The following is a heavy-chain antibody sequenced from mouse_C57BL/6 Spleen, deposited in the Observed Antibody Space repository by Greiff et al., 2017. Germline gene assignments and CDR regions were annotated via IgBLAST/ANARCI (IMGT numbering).Heavy chain of an antibody. Sequence: VKLQESGAELVRPGASVKLSCKASGYTFTDYYINWVKQRPGQGLEWIARIYPGSGNTYYNEKFKGKATLTAEKSSSTAYMQLSSLTSEDSAVYFCAREGQRGFAYWGQGTLVTVSA. CDR3: AREGQRGFAY. D-gene: IGHD3-3*01. CDR2: IYPGSGNT. CDR1: GYTFTDYY. V-gene: IGHV1-76*01. J-gene: IGHJ3*01.